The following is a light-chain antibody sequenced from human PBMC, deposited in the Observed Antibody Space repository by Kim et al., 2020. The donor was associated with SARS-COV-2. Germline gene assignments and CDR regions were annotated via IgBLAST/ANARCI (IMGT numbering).Light chain of an antibody. CDR3: CTFAGRV. CDR1: SSDIGSYHL. V-gene: IGLV2-23*02. Sequence: QSALTQPASVSGSPGQSITISCTGSSSDIGSYHLVSWYQHHPGKAPKLMIYEVNKRPSGVSTRFSGSKSGNTASLTISGLQPEDEADYYCCTFAGRVFGGGTKLTVL. CDR2: EVN. J-gene: IGLJ2*01.